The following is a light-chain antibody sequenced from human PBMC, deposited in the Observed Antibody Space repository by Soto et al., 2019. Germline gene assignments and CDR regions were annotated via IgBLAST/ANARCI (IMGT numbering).Light chain of an antibody. CDR2: SNN. CDR1: SSNIGSNT. CDR3: AAWDDSLNGPNYV. Sequence: VLTQPPSASGTPEQRVTISCSGSSSNIGSNTVNWYQQLPGTAPKLLIYSNNQRPSGVPDRFSGSKSGTSASLAISGLQSEDEADYYCAAWDDSLNGPNYVFGTGTKVTVL. J-gene: IGLJ1*01. V-gene: IGLV1-44*01.